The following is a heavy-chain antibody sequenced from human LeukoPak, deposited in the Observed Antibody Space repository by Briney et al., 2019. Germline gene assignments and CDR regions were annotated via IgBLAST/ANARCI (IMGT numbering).Heavy chain of an antibody. CDR3: ARTSDRYCSGGSCYLAF. D-gene: IGHD2-15*01. CDR1: GGSFSGYY. Sequence: SETLSLTCAVYGGSFSGYYWSWVRQPPGKGLEWIGEINHRGGANYNPSLKSRVTISIDTSKNQFSLKVTSVTAADTAVYYCARTSDRYCSGGSCYLAFWGQGTLVTVSS. V-gene: IGHV4-34*01. CDR2: INHRGGA. J-gene: IGHJ4*02.